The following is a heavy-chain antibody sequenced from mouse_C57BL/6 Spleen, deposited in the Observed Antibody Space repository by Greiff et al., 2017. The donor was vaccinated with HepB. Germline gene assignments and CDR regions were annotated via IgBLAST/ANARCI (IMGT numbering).Heavy chain of an antibody. CDR1: GFSLTSYG. CDR3: AKTGYDYYAMDY. V-gene: IGHV2-5*01. J-gene: IGHJ4*01. Sequence: VQLVESGPGLVQPSQSLSITCTVSGFSLTSYGVHWVRQSPGKGLEWLGVIWRGGSTDYNAAFMSRLSITKDNSKSQVFFKMNSLQADDTAIYYCAKTGYDYYAMDYWGQGTSVTVSS. CDR2: IWRGGST.